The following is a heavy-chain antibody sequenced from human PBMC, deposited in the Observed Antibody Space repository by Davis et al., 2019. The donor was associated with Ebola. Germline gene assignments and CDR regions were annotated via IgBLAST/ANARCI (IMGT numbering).Heavy chain of an antibody. D-gene: IGHD3-22*01. Sequence: ASVKVSCKASGYTFTSYYMHWVRQAPGQGLEWMGIINPSGGSTSYAQKFQGRVTMTRDTSTSTVYMELSSLRSEDTAVYYCARGGGYYYDSSGYYRKSIDAFDIWGQGTMVTVSS. J-gene: IGHJ3*02. CDR1: GYTFTSYY. V-gene: IGHV1-46*03. CDR3: ARGGGYYYDSSGYYRKSIDAFDI. CDR2: INPSGGST.